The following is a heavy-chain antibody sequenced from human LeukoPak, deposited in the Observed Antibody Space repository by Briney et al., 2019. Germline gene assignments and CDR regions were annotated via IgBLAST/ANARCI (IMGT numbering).Heavy chain of an antibody. CDR2: IWYDGSFK. CDR3: ARAVGPYDY. V-gene: IGHV3-33*01. Sequence: PGGSLRLSCAASGFTFSTYGIHWVRQAPGKGLEWVAVIWYDGSFKYYADSVKDRFTISRDNSKNTLYLQMNSLRAEDTGVYYCARAVGPYDYWGQGTLVTVSS. D-gene: IGHD3-10*01. CDR1: GFTFSTYG. J-gene: IGHJ4*02.